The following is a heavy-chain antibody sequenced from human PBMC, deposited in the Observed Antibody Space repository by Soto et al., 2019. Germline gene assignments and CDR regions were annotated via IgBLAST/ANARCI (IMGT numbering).Heavy chain of an antibody. J-gene: IGHJ4*02. Sequence: QVQLVESGGGLVKPGGSLRLSCAASGFTFSGYNMSWIRQAPGKGLEWVSYITSSGSNTFYAESVKGRFTISRDNTMNLLSLQMNSLSAEDTAVYYCARRGTISSAAHLAHSGQGTLVTVSS. CDR3: ARRGTISSAAHLAH. D-gene: IGHD2-2*01. V-gene: IGHV3-11*01. CDR1: GFTFSGYN. CDR2: ITSSGSNT.